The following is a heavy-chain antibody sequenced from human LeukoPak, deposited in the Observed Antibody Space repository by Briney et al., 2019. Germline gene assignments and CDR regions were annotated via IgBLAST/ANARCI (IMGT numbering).Heavy chain of an antibody. CDR3: ARDSSYDGKGIDY. CDR1: GFTFSSYA. V-gene: IGHV3-23*01. Sequence: GGSLRLSCAASGFTFSSYAMSWVRQAPGKGLEWVSAISGSGGSTYYADSVKGRFTISRDNSKNTLYLQMNSLRAEDTAVYYCARDSSYDGKGIDYWGQGTLVTVSS. J-gene: IGHJ4*02. D-gene: IGHD4-23*01. CDR2: ISGSGGST.